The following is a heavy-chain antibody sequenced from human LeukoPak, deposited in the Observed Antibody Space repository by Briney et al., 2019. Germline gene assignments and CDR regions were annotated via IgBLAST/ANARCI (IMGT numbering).Heavy chain of an antibody. CDR1: GYSFTNYW. CDR2: IDPGDSDI. CDR3: ARQAGSTKYYYYYGMEV. Sequence: GESLKISCKGSGYSFTNYWIAWVRQMPGKGLEWMGIIDPGDSDIRYSPSFQGQVTISADKSTNTAYLQWGTLKASGTAMYYCARQAGSTKYYYYYGMEVWGQGTTVTVSS. D-gene: IGHD1-26*01. V-gene: IGHV5-51*01. J-gene: IGHJ6*02.